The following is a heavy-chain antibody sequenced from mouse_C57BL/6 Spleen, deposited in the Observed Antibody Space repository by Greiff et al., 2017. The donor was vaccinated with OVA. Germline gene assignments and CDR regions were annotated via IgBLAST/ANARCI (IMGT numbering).Heavy chain of an antibody. CDR2: ISDGGSYT. J-gene: IGHJ2*01. CDR1: GFTFSSYA. Sequence: EVQRVESGGGLVKPGGSLKLSCAASGFTFSSYAMSWVRQTPEKRLEWVATISDGGSYTYYPDNVKGRFTISRDNAKNNLYLQMSHLKSEDTAMYYCARPYDYDGGGFDYWGQGTTLTVSS. V-gene: IGHV5-4*01. D-gene: IGHD2-4*01. CDR3: ARPYDYDGGGFDY.